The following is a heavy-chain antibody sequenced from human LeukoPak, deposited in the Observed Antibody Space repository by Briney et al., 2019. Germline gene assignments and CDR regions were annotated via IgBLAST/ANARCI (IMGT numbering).Heavy chain of an antibody. CDR3: TVVNYGSGSYPLGY. CDR2: IKSKTDGGTT. J-gene: IGHJ4*02. CDR1: GFPFSHAW. D-gene: IGHD3-10*01. Sequence: GGSLRLSCAASGFPFSHAWMSWVRHPPAKGLEWVGRIKSKTDGGTTDYAAPVKGRFTISRDDSKNTLFLQMNSLKAEDTGVYYCTVVNYGSGSYPLGYWGQGTLVTVSS. V-gene: IGHV3-15*01.